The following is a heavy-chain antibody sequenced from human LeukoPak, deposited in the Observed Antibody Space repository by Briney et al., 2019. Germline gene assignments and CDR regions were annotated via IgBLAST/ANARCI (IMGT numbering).Heavy chain of an antibody. CDR2: FGRSGSDT. J-gene: IGHJ4*02. CDR1: GFTFGTSA. D-gene: IGHD6-13*01. CDR3: AKGSLGSWYYFDY. V-gene: IGHV3-23*01. Sequence: QAGGSLRLSCAASGFTFGTSAMSWVRQAPGKGPEWVSTFGRSGSDTYYSDSVKSRFTIFRDNSKNTLYLQMNSLRDEDTAVYYCAKGSLGSWYYFDYWGQGTLVTVSS.